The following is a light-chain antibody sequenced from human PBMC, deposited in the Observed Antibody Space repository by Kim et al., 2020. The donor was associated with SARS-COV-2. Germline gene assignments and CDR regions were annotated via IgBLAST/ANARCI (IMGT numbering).Light chain of an antibody. CDR3: QAWDSSIVV. CDR2: QGT. V-gene: IGLV3-1*01. Sequence: SYELTQPPSVSVSPGQTATIACSGDKLGTKYACWYQQRPGQSPVLVIYQGTKRPSGIPERFSASNSGNTATLTISGTQAMDEADYYCQAWDSSIVVFGGGTQLTVL. CDR1: KLGTKY. J-gene: IGLJ3*02.